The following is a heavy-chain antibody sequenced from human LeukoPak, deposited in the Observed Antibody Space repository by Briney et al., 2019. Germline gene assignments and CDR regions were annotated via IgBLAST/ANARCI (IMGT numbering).Heavy chain of an antibody. CDR3: AREESGYCSSTSCDAFDI. V-gene: IGHV3-48*03. CDR2: ISSSGSTI. D-gene: IGHD2-2*01. J-gene: IGHJ3*02. CDR1: GFTFSSYE. Sequence: GGSLRLSCAASGFTFSSYEMNWVRQAPGKGLEGVSYISSSGSTIYYADSGKGRFTISRDNAKNSLYLQMNSLRAEDTAVYYCAREESGYCSSTSCDAFDIWGQGTMVTVSS.